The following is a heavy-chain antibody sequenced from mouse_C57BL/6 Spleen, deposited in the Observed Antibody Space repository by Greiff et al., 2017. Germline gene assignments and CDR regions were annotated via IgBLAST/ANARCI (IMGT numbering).Heavy chain of an antibody. CDR1: GYTFSSSW. Sequence: QVQLKQSGPELVKPGASVKISCKASGYTFSSSWMNWVKQRPGKGLEWIGRIYPGDGDTNYNGKFKGKATLTADKSSSTAYMQLSSLTSEDSSVYFCARGYFDVWSTETTISVTS. CDR3: ARGYFDV. V-gene: IGHV1-82*01. J-gene: IGHJ1*03. CDR2: IYPGDGDT.